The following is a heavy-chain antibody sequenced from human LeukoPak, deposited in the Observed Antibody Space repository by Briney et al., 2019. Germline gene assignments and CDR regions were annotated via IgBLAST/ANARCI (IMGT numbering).Heavy chain of an antibody. D-gene: IGHD6-19*01. Sequence: QPGGSLRLSCAASGFIFSDYSMPWVRQAPGKGLEWVSSISYSSSHIYYADSVKGRFTISRDNAKNSLYLQMNSLRAEDTAVYYCASGIAVAGTLATFDLWGQGTVVTVSS. CDR1: GFIFSDYS. CDR2: ISYSSSHI. CDR3: ASGIAVAGTLATFDL. J-gene: IGHJ3*01. V-gene: IGHV3-21*01.